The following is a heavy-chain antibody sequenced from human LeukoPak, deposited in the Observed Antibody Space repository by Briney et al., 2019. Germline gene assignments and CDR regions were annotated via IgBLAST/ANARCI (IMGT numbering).Heavy chain of an antibody. D-gene: IGHD2-2*01. CDR2: IKQDGSEK. CDR1: GFTFSSYW. Sequence: QSGGSLRLSCAASGFTFSSYWMSWVRQAPGKGLEWVANIKQDGSEKYYVDSVKGRFTISRDNAKNSLYLQMNSLRAEDTAVYYCARGKYQLLIYSDYWGQGTLVTVSS. V-gene: IGHV3-7*03. CDR3: ARGKYQLLIYSDY. J-gene: IGHJ4*02.